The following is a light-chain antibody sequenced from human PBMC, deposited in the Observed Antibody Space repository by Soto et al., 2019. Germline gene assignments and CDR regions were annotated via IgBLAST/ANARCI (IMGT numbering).Light chain of an antibody. CDR1: QRINSNS. Sequence: EIVLTQSPGTLSLSPGERATLSCRASQRINSNSLAWYQQIPGLAPRLLIYGASSRATGIPDRFSGSGSGTDFTLTISRLEPEDFAFYYCQQYDTSPTFGQGTKVEIK. CDR2: GAS. V-gene: IGKV3-20*01. J-gene: IGKJ1*01. CDR3: QQYDTSPT.